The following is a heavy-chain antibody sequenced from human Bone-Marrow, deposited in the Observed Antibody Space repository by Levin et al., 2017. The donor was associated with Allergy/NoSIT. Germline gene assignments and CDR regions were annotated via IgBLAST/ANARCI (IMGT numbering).Heavy chain of an antibody. V-gene: IGHV7-4-1*02. J-gene: IGHJ3*02. CDR1: GYTFTSYA. CDR2: INTNTGNP. CDR3: ARDAGLGYCSGGSCYSFAFDI. Sequence: ASVKVSCKASGYTFTSYAMNWVRQAPGQGLEWMGWINTNTGNPTYAQGFTGRFVFSLDTSVSTAYLQISSLKAEDTAVYYCARDAGLGYCSGGSCYSFAFDIWGQGTMVTVSS. D-gene: IGHD2-15*01.